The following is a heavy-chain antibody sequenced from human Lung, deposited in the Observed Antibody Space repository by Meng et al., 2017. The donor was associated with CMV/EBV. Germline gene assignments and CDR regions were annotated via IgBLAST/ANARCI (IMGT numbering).Heavy chain of an antibody. CDR3: AKDLNTYSTSVDY. J-gene: IGHJ4*02. CDR2: ISWNSGSI. CDR1: GFTFDDCA. V-gene: IGHV3-9*01. D-gene: IGHD6-6*01. Sequence: SXKISXAASGFTFDDCAMHWVRQAPGKGLEWVSGISWNSGSIGYADSVKGRFTISRDNAKNSLYLQMNSLRVEDTAFYYCAKDLNTYSTSVDYWGQGTLVTVSS.